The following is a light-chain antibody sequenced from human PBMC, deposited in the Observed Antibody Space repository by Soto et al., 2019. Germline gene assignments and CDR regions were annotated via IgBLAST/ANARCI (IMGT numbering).Light chain of an antibody. CDR3: PSGTTTTTLK. V-gene: IGLV2-14*03. CDR1: SSDIGAYNF. J-gene: IGLJ2*01. CDR2: DVN. Sequence: SALTQPASVSGSPGQSITISCTGTSSDIGAYNFVSWYQQHPGKAPKLMLYDVNIRPSGVSNRFSGSKSGNTASLTISGLQPYYEADYASPSGTTTTTLKFGGGTK.